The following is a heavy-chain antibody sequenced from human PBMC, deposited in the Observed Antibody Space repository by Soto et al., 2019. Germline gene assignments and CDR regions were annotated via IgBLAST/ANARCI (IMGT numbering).Heavy chain of an antibody. CDR3: VRTSLVVAAATRADY. Sequence: EVQLVESGGGLVQPGGSLRLPCAASGFTFSSYWMHWVRQAPGKGLVWVSRINSDGSSTSYADSVKGRFTISRDNAKNTLYLQMNSLRAEDTAVYYCVRTSLVVAAATRADYWGQGTLVTVSS. CDR1: GFTFSSYW. D-gene: IGHD2-15*01. V-gene: IGHV3-74*01. J-gene: IGHJ4*02. CDR2: INSDGSST.